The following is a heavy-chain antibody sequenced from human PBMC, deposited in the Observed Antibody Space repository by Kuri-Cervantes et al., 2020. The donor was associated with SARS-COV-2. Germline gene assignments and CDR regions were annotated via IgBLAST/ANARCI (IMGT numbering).Heavy chain of an antibody. D-gene: IGHD2-21*01. V-gene: IGHV3-7*01. J-gene: IGHJ4*02. CDR1: GFTFSSYW. CDR3: ARVRVGVFDF. CDR2: IKQDGSEK. Sequence: GESLKISCAASGFTFSSYWMSWVRQAPGKGLEWVANIKQDGSEKYYVDSVKGRFTISRDNSRNTLYLQIISLRTEDTAVFYCARVRVGVFDFWGQGALVTVSS.